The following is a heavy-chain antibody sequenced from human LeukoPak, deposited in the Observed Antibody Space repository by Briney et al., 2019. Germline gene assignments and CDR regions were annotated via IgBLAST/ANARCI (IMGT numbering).Heavy chain of an antibody. J-gene: IGHJ4*02. CDR3: ARGRRSTAARRNYFDY. Sequence: SETLSLTCTVSGGSISSSNFYWGWIRQPPGKGLEWIGSIYYSGSTYYNPSLKSRVSISVDTSKNQFSLKLSSVTAADTAVYYCARGRRSTAARRNYFDYWGQGTLVTVSS. CDR1: GGSISSSNFY. V-gene: IGHV4-39*07. D-gene: IGHD6-6*01. CDR2: IYYSGST.